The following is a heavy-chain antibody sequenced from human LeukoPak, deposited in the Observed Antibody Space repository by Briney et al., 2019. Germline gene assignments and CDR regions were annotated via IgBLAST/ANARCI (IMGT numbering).Heavy chain of an antibody. V-gene: IGHV3-23*01. J-gene: IGHJ4*02. CDR3: AKDYAGYCRGGSCYPYYYFDY. Sequence: GGSLRLSCAASGFTFSSYAMSWVRQAPGEGLEWVSAISGSGGSTYYADSVKGRFTISRDNSKNTLYLQMNSLRAEDTAVYYCAKDYAGYCRGGSCYPYYYFDYWGQGTLVTVSS. CDR2: ISGSGGST. CDR1: GFTFSSYA. D-gene: IGHD2-15*01.